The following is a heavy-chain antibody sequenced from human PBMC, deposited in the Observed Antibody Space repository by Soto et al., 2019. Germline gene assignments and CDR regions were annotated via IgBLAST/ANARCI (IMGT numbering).Heavy chain of an antibody. J-gene: IGHJ4*02. CDR3: ARNMATIYYFDS. Sequence: QVQLVQSGAEVKKPGSSVKLSCKASGGTFSSFAISWLRQAPGQGLEWMGEIIPMFGTGDYAQKFQGRVTMTADEATGTAYMDLSSLRSEDTGVYYCARNMATIYYFDSSGQGALVTVSS. D-gene: IGHD5-12*01. CDR1: GGTFSSFA. CDR2: IIPMFGTG. V-gene: IGHV1-69*01.